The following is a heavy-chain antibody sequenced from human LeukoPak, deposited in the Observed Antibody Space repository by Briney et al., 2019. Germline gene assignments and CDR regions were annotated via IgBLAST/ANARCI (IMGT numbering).Heavy chain of an antibody. CDR2: ISGSGGST. D-gene: IGHD3-16*01. Sequence: GGSLRLSCAASGFTFSSCAMSWVRQAPGKGLEWVSAISGSGGSTYYADSVKGRFTISGDNSKNTLYLQMNSLRAEDTAVYYCAKDSYRGVMLLDAFDIWGQGTMVTVSS. V-gene: IGHV3-23*01. CDR3: AKDSYRGVMLLDAFDI. CDR1: GFTFSSCA. J-gene: IGHJ3*02.